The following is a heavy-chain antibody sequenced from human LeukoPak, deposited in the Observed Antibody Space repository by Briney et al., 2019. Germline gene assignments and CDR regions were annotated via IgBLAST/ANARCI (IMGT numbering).Heavy chain of an antibody. J-gene: IGHJ5*02. CDR1: GGSFSGYY. CDR3: ATQISPGDILTGYYTRFNWFDP. Sequence: SETLSLTCAVYGGSFSGYYWSWIRQPPGKGLEWIGEINHSGSTNYNPSLKSRVTISVDTSKNQFSLKLSSVTAADTAVYYCATQISPGDILTGYYTRFNWFDPWGQGTLVTVSS. V-gene: IGHV4-34*01. D-gene: IGHD3-9*01. CDR2: INHSGST.